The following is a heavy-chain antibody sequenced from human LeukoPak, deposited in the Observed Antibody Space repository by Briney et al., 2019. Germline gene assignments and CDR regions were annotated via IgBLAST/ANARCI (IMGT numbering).Heavy chain of an antibody. Sequence: QPGGSLRLSCAASRFTFNSYAMSWVRQAPGKGLEWVSVIGGSNGITFYVGSVKGRFTISRDNSKDTLYLQMSSLRAEDTAVYYCAKESAAAGNVPFDYWGQGTLVTVSS. V-gene: IGHV3-23*01. CDR1: RFTFNSYA. CDR2: IGGSNGIT. D-gene: IGHD6-13*01. J-gene: IGHJ4*02. CDR3: AKESAAAGNVPFDY.